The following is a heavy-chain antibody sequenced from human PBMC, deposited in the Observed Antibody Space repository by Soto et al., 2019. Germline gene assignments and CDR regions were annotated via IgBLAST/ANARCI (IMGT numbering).Heavy chain of an antibody. Sequence: PSETLSLTCAVYGGSFSGYYWSWIRQPPGKGLEWIGEINHSGSTNYNPSLKSRVTISVDTSKNQFSLKLSSVTAADTAVYYCARGVGVVPAAIFVSYYGMDVWGQGTTVTSP. D-gene: IGHD2-2*01. CDR1: GGSFSGYY. CDR3: ARGVGVVPAAIFVSYYGMDV. J-gene: IGHJ6*02. CDR2: INHSGST. V-gene: IGHV4-34*01.